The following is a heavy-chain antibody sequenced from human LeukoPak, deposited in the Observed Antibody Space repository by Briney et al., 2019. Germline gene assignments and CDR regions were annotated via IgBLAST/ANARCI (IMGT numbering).Heavy chain of an antibody. D-gene: IGHD3-22*01. CDR3: VRGQDDSSGYYYFDY. CDR1: GYTFTSYG. V-gene: IGHV1-18*01. J-gene: IGHJ4*02. CDR2: ISAYNGNT. Sequence: ASVKVSCKASGYTFTSYGISWVRQAPGQGLEWMGWISAYNGNTNYAQKLQGRVTMTTDTSTSTAYMELRSLRSDDTAVYYCVRGQDDSSGYYYFDYWGQGTLVTVSS.